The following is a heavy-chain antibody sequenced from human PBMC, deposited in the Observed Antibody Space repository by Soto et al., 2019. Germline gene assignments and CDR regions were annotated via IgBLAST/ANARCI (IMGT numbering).Heavy chain of an antibody. Sequence: QVHLVQSGAEVKKPGASVKVSCKGSGYTFTSYGITWVRQAPGQGLEWMGWISAHNGNTTYAQKLQGRVTVTRDTSTSKAYMELRSLRSDDPAVYYCARGRYGDYWGQGALVTVSS. CDR3: ARGRYGDY. D-gene: IGHD1-1*01. J-gene: IGHJ4*02. CDR2: ISAHNGNT. V-gene: IGHV1-18*01. CDR1: GYTFTSYG.